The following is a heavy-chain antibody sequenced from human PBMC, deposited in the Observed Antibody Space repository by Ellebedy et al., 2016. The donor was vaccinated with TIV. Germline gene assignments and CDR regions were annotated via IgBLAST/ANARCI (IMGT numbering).Heavy chain of an antibody. V-gene: IGHV4-34*01. Sequence: GSLRLSXAVYDASFSGYYWSCICQLPRTGLEWIGEINNSGSTNYNPSLKSRVTISVDTSKNQFSLKLSSVTAADTAVYYCARGRVLLGDILTGRNLYGMDVWGQGSTVTVSS. CDR1: DASFSGYY. CDR3: ARGRVLLGDILTGRNLYGMDV. D-gene: IGHD3-9*01. CDR2: INNSGST. J-gene: IGHJ6*02.